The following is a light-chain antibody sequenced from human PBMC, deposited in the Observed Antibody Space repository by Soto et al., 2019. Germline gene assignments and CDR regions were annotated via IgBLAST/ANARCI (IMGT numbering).Light chain of an antibody. CDR3: QQANSFPIT. CDR1: QGLSAW. J-gene: IGKJ5*01. Sequence: DLQMTQSPSSVSASVGDRVTITCRASQGLSAWLAWYKQKPGKAPKLLIYAASSLQSGVPSRFSGCGFGTDFTLTISSLQPEDFATYYCQQANSFPITFGQGTRLEI. V-gene: IGKV1D-12*01. CDR2: AAS.